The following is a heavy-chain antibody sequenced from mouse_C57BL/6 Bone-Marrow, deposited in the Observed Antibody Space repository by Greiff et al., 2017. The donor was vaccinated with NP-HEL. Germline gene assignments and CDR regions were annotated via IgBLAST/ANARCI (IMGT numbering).Heavy chain of an antibody. D-gene: IGHD4-1*02. J-gene: IGHJ2*01. V-gene: IGHV5-17*01. CDR2: ISSGSSTL. CDR3: ARGSNWDFDY. CDR1: GFTFSDYG. Sequence: EVQLVESGGGLVKPGGSLKLSCAASGFTFSDYGMHWVRQAPEKGLEWVAYISSGSSTLYYADTVKGRFTISRDNAKNTLFLQMTSLRSEDTAMYYCARGSNWDFDYWGQGTTLTVSS.